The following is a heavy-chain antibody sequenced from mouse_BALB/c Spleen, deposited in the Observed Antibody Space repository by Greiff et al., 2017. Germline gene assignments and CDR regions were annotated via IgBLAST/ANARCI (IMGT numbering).Heavy chain of an antibody. D-gene: IGHD4-1*01. J-gene: IGHJ2*01. V-gene: IGHV14-3*02. CDR1: GFNIKDTY. CDR3: ARGGFVTGTSDY. Sequence: VQLQQSGAELVKPGASVKLSCTASGFNIKDTYMHWVKQRPEQGLEWIGRIDPANGNTKYDPKFQGKATITADTSSNTAYLQLSSLTSEDTAVYYCARGGFVTGTSDYWGQGTTLTVSS. CDR2: IDPANGNT.